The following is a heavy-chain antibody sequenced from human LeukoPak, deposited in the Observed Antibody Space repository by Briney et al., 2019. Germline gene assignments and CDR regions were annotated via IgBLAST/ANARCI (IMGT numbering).Heavy chain of an antibody. D-gene: IGHD4-17*01. J-gene: IGHJ4*02. CDR3: ARHPGNDFGDYETD. Sequence: PSETLSLTCTVSGGYISNNYWSWIRQPPGKGLEWIGYIYYSGSTNYNPSLKSRVTISVYTSKNQFSLKLSSVTATDTAVYYCARHPGNDFGDYETDWGQGTLVTVSS. CDR1: GGYISNNY. CDR2: IYYSGST. V-gene: IGHV4-59*08.